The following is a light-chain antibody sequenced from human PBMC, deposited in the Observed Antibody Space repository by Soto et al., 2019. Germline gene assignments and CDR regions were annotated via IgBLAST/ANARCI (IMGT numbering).Light chain of an antibody. J-gene: IGKJ4*01. CDR1: QSVLYSSNNKNY. CDR3: QQYYNTPLT. V-gene: IGKV4-1*01. CDR2: WAS. Sequence: DIVMTQSPDSLAVSLGERATINCKSSQSVLYSSNNKNYLAWYQQKPGQPPKLLIYWASTRESGVPDRFSGSGSGTDFTLTISSLQAEDVAVYYCQQYYNTPLTFAGGTKVEI.